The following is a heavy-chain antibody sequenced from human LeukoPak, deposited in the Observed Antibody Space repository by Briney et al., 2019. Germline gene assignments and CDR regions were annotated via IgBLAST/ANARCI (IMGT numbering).Heavy chain of an antibody. J-gene: IGHJ3*02. Sequence: PSQTLSLTCTVSGGSITSGPDYWRWIRQPAGTGLEWIGRIYTSGGTNYNPSLKSRVTISVDTSNNQFSLKLRSVTAADTAVYYCASFVGVTSTSGAFDIWGQGTMVTVSS. CDR3: ASFVGVTSTSGAFDI. CDR1: GGSITSGPDY. V-gene: IGHV4-61*02. D-gene: IGHD2-21*02. CDR2: IYTSGGT.